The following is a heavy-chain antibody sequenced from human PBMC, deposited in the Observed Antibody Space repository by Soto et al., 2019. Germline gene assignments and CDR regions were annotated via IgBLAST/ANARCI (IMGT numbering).Heavy chain of an antibody. D-gene: IGHD6-13*01. CDR3: ARGQMIEQQLTPLIDY. CDR1: GFTFSSYG. Sequence: GGSLRLSCAASGFTFSSYGMHWVRQAPGKGLEWVAVIWYDGSNKYYADSVKGRFTISRDNSKNTLYLQMNSLRAEDTAVYYCARGQMIEQQLTPLIDYWGQGTLVTVSS. CDR2: IWYDGSNK. V-gene: IGHV3-33*01. J-gene: IGHJ4*02.